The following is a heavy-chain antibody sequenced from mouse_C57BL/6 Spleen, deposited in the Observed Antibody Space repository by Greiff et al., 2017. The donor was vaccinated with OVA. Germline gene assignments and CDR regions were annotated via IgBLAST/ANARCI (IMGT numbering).Heavy chain of an antibody. CDR1: GFTFSSYA. J-gene: IGHJ4*01. Sequence: EVKLVESGGGLVKPGGSLKLSCAASGFTFSSYAMSWVRQTPEKRLEWVATISDGGSYTYYPDNVKGRFTISRDNAKNNLYLQMSHLKSEDTAMYYCAREKERAMDYWGQGTSVTVSS. CDR2: ISDGGSYT. V-gene: IGHV5-4*01. CDR3: AREKERAMDY.